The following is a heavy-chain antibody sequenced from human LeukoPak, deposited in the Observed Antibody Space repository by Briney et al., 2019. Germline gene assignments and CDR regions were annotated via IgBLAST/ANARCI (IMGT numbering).Heavy chain of an antibody. CDR1: GFSFNTYW. D-gene: IGHD4-17*01. J-gene: IGHJ4*02. CDR3: SRGPSTTLTTF. CDR2: IKPEGDTT. Sequence: GGSRRLSCTASGFSFNTYWMTWVRQAPGKGLEWVANIKPEGDTTNYLDSVKGRFTISRDNAKSSLHLQMNGLTAEDTAVYYCSRGPSTTLTTFWGQGTMVTVSS. V-gene: IGHV3-7*01.